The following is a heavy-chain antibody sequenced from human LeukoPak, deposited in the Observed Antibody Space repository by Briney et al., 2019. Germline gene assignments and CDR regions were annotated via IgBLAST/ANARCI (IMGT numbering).Heavy chain of an antibody. CDR3: ARGPLYYFDY. V-gene: IGHV4-39*07. CDR2: IYYSGST. CDR1: GGSISSSSYY. J-gene: IGHJ4*02. Sequence: MTSETLSLTCTVSGGSISSSSYYWGWIRQPPGKGLEWIGSIYYSGSTYYNPSLKSRVTISVDTSKNQFSLKLSSVTAADTAVYYCARGPLYYFDYWGQGTLVTVSS.